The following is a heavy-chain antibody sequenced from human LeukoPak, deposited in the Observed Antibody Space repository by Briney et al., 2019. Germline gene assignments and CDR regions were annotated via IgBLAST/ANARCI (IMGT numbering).Heavy chain of an antibody. CDR3: ARERPMVTATDHDAFDI. J-gene: IGHJ3*02. D-gene: IGHD2-21*02. Sequence: GASVKVSCKASGYTFTSYYMHWVRQAPGQGLEWMGIINPSGGSTSYAQKFQGRVTMTRDMSTSTVYMELSSLRSEDTAVYYCARERPMVTATDHDAFDIWGQGTMVTVSS. V-gene: IGHV1-46*01. CDR2: INPSGGST. CDR1: GYTFTSYY.